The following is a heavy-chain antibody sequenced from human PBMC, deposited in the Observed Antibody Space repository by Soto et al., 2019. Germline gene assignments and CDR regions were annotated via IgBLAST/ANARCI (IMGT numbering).Heavy chain of an antibody. D-gene: IGHD6-13*01. CDR3: ARVGGRSSSWYGDAFDI. V-gene: IGHV1-3*01. J-gene: IGHJ3*02. Sequence: ASVKVSCKASGYTFTSYAMHWVRQAPGQRLEWMGWINAGNGNTKYSQKFQDRVTITRDTSASTAYMELSSLRSEDTSVYFCARVGGRSSSWYGDAFDIWGQGTMVTVSS. CDR1: GYTFTSYA. CDR2: INAGNGNT.